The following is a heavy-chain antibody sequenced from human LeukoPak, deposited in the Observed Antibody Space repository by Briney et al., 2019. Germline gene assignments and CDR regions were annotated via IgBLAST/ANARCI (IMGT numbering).Heavy chain of an antibody. CDR3: ARVRGCSDY. CDR1: GFTFSSYA. CDR2: IKQDGSEK. J-gene: IGHJ4*02. Sequence: GGSLRLSCAASGFTFSSYAMSWVRQAPGKGLEWVANIKQDGSEKYYVDSVKGRFTISRDNAKNSLYLQMNSLRAEDTAVYYCARVRGCSDYWGQGTLVTVSS. V-gene: IGHV3-7*01. D-gene: IGHD2-15*01.